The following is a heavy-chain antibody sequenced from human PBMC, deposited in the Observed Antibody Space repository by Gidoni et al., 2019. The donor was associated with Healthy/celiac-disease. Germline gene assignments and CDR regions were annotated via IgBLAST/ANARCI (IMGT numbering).Heavy chain of an antibody. V-gene: IGHV4-39*01. CDR1: GGSISSSSYY. D-gene: IGHD6-13*01. Sequence: QLQLQESGPGLVKPSETLSLTCTVSGGSISSSSYYWGWIRQPPGKGLEWIGSIYYSGSTYYNPSLKSRVTISVDTSKNQFSLKLSSVTAADTAVYYCAHGGAYSSSWLYYFDYWGQGTLVTVSS. CDR2: IYYSGST. CDR3: AHGGAYSSSWLYYFDY. J-gene: IGHJ4*02.